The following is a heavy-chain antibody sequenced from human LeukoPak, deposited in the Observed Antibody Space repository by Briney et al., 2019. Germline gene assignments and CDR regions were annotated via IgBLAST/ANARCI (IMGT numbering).Heavy chain of an antibody. J-gene: IGHJ4*02. CDR3: ARRTAVAGYYFDY. CDR1: GGSISSYY. Sequence: SGTLSLTCTVSGGSISSYYWSWIRQPPGKGLEWIGYIYYSGSTNYNPSLKSRVTISVDTSKNQFSLKLSSVTAADTAVYYCARRTAVAGYYFDYWGQGTLVTVSS. D-gene: IGHD6-19*01. V-gene: IGHV4-59*08. CDR2: IYYSGST.